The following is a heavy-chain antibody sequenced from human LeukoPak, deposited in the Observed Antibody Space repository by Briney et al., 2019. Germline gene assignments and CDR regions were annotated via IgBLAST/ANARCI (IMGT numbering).Heavy chain of an antibody. CDR1: GFTFSSYW. V-gene: IGHV3-7*04. J-gene: IGHJ4*02. CDR2: IKQDGSEK. Sequence: GWSLRLSCAASGFTFSSYWLSWVRQPPGKGLEWVDNIKQDGSEKYYVDSVKGRFTISRDNAKNSLYLQMNSLRAEDTAVYYCARGTIAAAGYYYFDYWGQGTQVTVSS. D-gene: IGHD6-13*01. CDR3: ARGTIAAAGYYYFDY.